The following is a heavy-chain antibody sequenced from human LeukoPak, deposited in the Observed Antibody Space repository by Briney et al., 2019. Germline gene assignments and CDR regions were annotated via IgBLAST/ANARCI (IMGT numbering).Heavy chain of an antibody. V-gene: IGHV1-69*04. J-gene: IGHJ4*02. Sequence: ASVTVSCKASGGTFSSYAISWVRQAPGQGLEWMGRIIPILGIANYAQKFQGRVTITADKSTSTAYMELSSLGSEDTAVYYCARDTEMATITNPHYFDYWGQGTLVTVSS. CDR3: ARDTEMATITNPHYFDY. CDR1: GGTFSSYA. D-gene: IGHD5-24*01. CDR2: IIPILGIA.